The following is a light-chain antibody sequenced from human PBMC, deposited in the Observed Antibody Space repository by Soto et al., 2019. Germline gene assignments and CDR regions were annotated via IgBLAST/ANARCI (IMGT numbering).Light chain of an antibody. V-gene: IGKV1-27*01. J-gene: IGKJ4*01. CDR2: AAS. CDR1: HDIGNS. Sequence: DLQMTQSPPSLSASVGDRVSVTCRASHDIGNSLAWYQQRPGKSPRLLIYAASTLQSGVPVRFSGSGSGTDFTLVISSLRPEDVATYYCQKYNSDPLTFGGGTKVEVK. CDR3: QKYNSDPLT.